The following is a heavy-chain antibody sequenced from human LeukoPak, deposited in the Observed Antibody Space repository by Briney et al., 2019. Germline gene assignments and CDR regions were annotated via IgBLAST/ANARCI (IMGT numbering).Heavy chain of an antibody. CDR1: GFTFSRYG. Sequence: GGSLRLSCGSSGFTFSRYGMHWVRQAPGKGLEGVAFIRYDGSNKYYADSVKGRFTISRDNSKNTLYLQMNSLRAEDTAVYYCARRAGAYSHPYDYWGQGTLVSVSS. CDR3: ARRAGAYSHPYDY. J-gene: IGHJ4*02. CDR2: IRYDGSNK. V-gene: IGHV3-30*02. D-gene: IGHD4/OR15-4a*01.